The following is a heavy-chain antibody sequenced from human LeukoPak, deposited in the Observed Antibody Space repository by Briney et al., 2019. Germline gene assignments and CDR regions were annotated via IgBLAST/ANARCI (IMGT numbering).Heavy chain of an antibody. CDR2: INPNSGGT. CDR1: GYTFTGYY. D-gene: IGHD2-2*01. V-gene: IGHV1-2*02. CDR3: ARDNSCSSSSCGNSYMVV. Sequence: ASVKVSCKASGYTFTGYYIHWVRQAPGQGLEWMGWINPNSGGTNYAQKFQGRVTMTSDTSISTAYMELSGLRSDDTALYYCARDNSCSSSSCGNSYMVVWGKGTTVTVSS. J-gene: IGHJ6*03.